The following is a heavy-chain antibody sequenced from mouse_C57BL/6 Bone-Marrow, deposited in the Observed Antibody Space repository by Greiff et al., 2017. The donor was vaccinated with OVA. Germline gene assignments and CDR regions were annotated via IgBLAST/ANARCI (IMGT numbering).Heavy chain of an antibody. CDR1: GFTFSDYG. Sequence: DVKLVESGGGLVKPGGSLKLSCAASGFTFSDYGMHWVRQAPGKGLEWVAYISSGSSTIYYADTVKGRVTISIDNATNTPFLQLTSLRSEDTAMDYCARPTGGDYYAMDDWGKGTSVTVSS. D-gene: IGHD1-1*01. CDR2: ISSGSSTI. V-gene: IGHV5-17*01. CDR3: ARPTGGDYYAMDD. J-gene: IGHJ4*01.